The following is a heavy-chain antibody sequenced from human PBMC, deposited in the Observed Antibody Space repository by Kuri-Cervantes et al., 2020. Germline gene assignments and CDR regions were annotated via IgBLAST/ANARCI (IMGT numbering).Heavy chain of an antibody. J-gene: IGHJ4*02. CDR3: ARGPWLTTVTTGFDY. CDR2: IYHSGST. D-gene: IGHD4-17*01. Sequence: SETLSLTCAVSGGSISSGGYSWSWIRQPPGKGLEWNGYIYHSGSTYYNPSLKSRVTISVDRSKNQFSLKLSSVTAADTAVYYCARGPWLTTVTTGFDYWGQGTLVTVSS. CDR1: GGSISSGGYS. V-gene: IGHV4-30-2*01.